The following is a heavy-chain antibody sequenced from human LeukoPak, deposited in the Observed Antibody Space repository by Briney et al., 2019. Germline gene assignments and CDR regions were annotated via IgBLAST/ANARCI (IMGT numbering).Heavy chain of an antibody. Sequence: SETLSLTCAVYGGSFSGYYWSWIRQPPGKGLEWIGEINHSGSTNYNMSLKRRVTISVDASKTQFSLKLSSVTAADTAVYYCARGRSVRWLQFGGGMDVWGQGTTVIVSS. V-gene: IGHV4-34*01. CDR1: GGSFSGYY. J-gene: IGHJ6*02. CDR3: ARGRSVRWLQFGGGMDV. D-gene: IGHD5-24*01. CDR2: INHSGST.